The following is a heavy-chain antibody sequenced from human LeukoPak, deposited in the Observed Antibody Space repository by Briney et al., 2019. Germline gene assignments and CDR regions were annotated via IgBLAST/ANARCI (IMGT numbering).Heavy chain of an antibody. CDR1: GFTFSTYA. J-gene: IGHJ4*02. D-gene: IGHD1-26*01. Sequence: PGGSLRLSCAASGFTFSTYAMHWVRQAPGKGLECVAVISYDGSNKYYADSVKGRFTISRDNSENTLYLQMNSLRPEDTAVYYCARVSGNYQFDYWGQGTLVTVSS. CDR3: ARVSGNYQFDY. V-gene: IGHV3-30*04. CDR2: ISYDGSNK.